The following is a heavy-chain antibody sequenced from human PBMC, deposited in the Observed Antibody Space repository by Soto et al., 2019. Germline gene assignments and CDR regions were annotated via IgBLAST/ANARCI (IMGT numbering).Heavy chain of an antibody. CDR2: TYYRSKWFS. D-gene: IGHD2-15*01. CDR3: ARGRDSAFDI. V-gene: IGHV6-1*01. Sequence: QVQLQQSGPGLVKPSQTLSLTCAISGDSIYTASVAWNWIRQSPSRGLEWLGRTYYRSKWFSDYSVSVKSRILINPVTPKNQFSLQLNSVTPEDTAVYYCARGRDSAFDIWGQGTMVTVSS. CDR1: GDSIYTASVA. J-gene: IGHJ3*02.